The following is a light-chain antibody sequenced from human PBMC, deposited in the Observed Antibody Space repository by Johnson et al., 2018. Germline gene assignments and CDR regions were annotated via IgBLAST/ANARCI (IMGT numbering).Light chain of an antibody. CDR3: GTWDSSLSAGNV. CDR2: EIN. CDR1: SSNIGNNY. V-gene: IGLV1-51*02. Sequence: QSVLTQPPSVSAAPGQKVTISCSGSSSNIGNNYVSWYQQLPGTAPKLLIYEINKRPSGIPDRFSGSTSGTSATLGITGLQTGDEADYYCGTWDSSLSAGNVFGTGTKVTVL. J-gene: IGLJ1*01.